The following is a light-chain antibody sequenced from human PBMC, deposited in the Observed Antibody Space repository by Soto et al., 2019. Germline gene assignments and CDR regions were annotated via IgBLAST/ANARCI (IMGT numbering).Light chain of an antibody. J-gene: IGKJ2*01. V-gene: IGKV3-11*01. CDR1: QSVRSY. CDR2: DAS. Sequence: EIVLTQSPAPLSLSQGERATLSCRSSQSVRSYLAWYQQKPGQAPRLLIYDASNRATGIPARFSGSGSGTEFTLTISSLQSEDLAVYYCQQYNRWPPYTFGQGTKVDI. CDR3: QQYNRWPPYT.